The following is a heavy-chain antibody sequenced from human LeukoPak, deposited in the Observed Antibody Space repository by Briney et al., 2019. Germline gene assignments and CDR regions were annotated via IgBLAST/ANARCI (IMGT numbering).Heavy chain of an antibody. V-gene: IGHV1-2*02. CDR1: GYTFTGYY. CDR2: INPNSGGT. D-gene: IGHD7-27*01. CDR3: ARADANWDAVYYFDY. Sequence: ASVKVSCKASGYTFTGYYMHWVRQAPGQGLEWMGWINPNSGGTNYAQKFQGRVTMTRDTSISTAYMELSRLRSDDTAVYYCARADANWDAVYYFDYWGQGTLVTVSS. J-gene: IGHJ4*02.